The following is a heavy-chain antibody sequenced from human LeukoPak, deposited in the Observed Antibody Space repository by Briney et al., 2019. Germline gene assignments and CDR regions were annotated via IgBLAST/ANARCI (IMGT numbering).Heavy chain of an antibody. CDR2: IYYSGST. D-gene: IGHD6-19*01. J-gene: IGHJ4*02. Sequence: SETLSLTCTVSGGSISSYYWSWIRQPPGKGLEWIGYIYYSGSTNYNPSLKSRVAISVDTSKNQFSLKLSSVTAADTAVYYCARGSSGWSLWDYWGQGTLVTVSS. V-gene: IGHV4-59*01. CDR1: GGSISSYY. CDR3: ARGSSGWSLWDY.